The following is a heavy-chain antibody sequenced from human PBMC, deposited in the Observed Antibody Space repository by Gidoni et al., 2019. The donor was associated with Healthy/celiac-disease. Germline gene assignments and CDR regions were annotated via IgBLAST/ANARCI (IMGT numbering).Heavy chain of an antibody. Sequence: QVQLVQSGAEVKKPGSSVKISCKASGGSFTSYAISWVRHAPGQGLEWRGGIMPIIYTANYAPKYHGRVTSNANESTSTAYRAASRLRTEVTAVYSGARGGVIVATIDSVDPWGQGTLVTVSS. J-gene: IGHJ5*02. D-gene: IGHD5-12*01. CDR1: GGSFTSYA. CDR3: ARGGVIVATIDSVDP. CDR2: IMPIIYTA. V-gene: IGHV1-69*01.